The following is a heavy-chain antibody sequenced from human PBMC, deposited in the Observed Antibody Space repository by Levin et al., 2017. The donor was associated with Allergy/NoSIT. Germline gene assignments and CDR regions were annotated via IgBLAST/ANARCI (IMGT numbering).Heavy chain of an antibody. CDR2: IKQDGSEK. D-gene: IGHD1-7*01. CDR1: GFTFSSYW. Sequence: GGSLRLSCAASGFTFSSYWMSWVRQAPGKGLEWVANIKQDGSEKYYVDSVKGRFTISRDNAKNSLYLQMNSLRAEDTAVYYCAGDLNWNYGVEFDYWGQGTLVTVSS. V-gene: IGHV3-7*01. J-gene: IGHJ4*02. CDR3: AGDLNWNYGVEFDY.